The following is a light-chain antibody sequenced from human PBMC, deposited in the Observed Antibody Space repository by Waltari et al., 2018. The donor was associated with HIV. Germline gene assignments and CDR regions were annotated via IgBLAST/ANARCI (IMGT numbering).Light chain of an antibody. V-gene: IGKV1-39*01. CDR3: LQSSNTPLT. CDR1: QNIDNF. J-gene: IGKJ3*01. Sequence: DIQMTQSPSSLSAPVGDRVTFTCRASQNIDNFLNWFQQKPGKAPKLLIHAASSLQSGVPSRFSGSGSGTDFSLTISSLQPEDFATYYCLQSSNTPLTFGPGTKVDIK. CDR2: AAS.